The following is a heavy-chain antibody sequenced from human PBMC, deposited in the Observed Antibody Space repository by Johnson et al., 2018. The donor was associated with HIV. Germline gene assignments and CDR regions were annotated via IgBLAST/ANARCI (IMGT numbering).Heavy chain of an antibody. CDR3: ARAPYSSSCYRDAFDI. V-gene: IGHV3-53*01. Sequence: VQLVESGGGLIQPGGSLRLSCAASGFTVSTNYMSWVRQAPGKGLEWVSIIYSGGSTYYADSVKGRFTISRDNSQNTLYLQMNSLRAEDTAVYYCARAPYSSSCYRDAFDIWGQGTMVTVSS. CDR2: IYSGGST. D-gene: IGHD6-13*01. CDR1: GFTVSTNY. J-gene: IGHJ3*02.